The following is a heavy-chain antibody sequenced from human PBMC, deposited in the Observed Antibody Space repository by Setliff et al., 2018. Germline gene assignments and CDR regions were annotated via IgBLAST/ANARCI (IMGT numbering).Heavy chain of an antibody. CDR1: GFAISSCW. Sequence: GGSLRLSCVASGFAISSCWMSWVRQAPGKGLEWVANVNPDGSGKYYVDSVKGRFTIPRDNAKNSLYLQMDSLRVEDTAVYYCIDGRNRAWGVYWGQGTLVTVSS. J-gene: IGHJ4*02. CDR2: VNPDGSGK. V-gene: IGHV3-7*01. CDR3: IDGRNRAWGVY. D-gene: IGHD7-27*01.